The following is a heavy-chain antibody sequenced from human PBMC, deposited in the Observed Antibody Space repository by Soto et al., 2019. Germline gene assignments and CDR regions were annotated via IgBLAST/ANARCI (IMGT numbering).Heavy chain of an antibody. CDR3: ALVRGVILSAVFDY. J-gene: IGHJ4*02. V-gene: IGHV1-69*02. CDR2: IIPIFGIA. CDR1: GGTFSSYT. Sequence: ASVKVSCKASGGTFSSYTISWVRQAPGQGLEWMGRIIPIFGIANYAQKFQGRVTITADKSTSTAYMELSSLRSEDTAVYYCALVRGVILSAVFDYWGQGTLVTVSS. D-gene: IGHD3-10*01.